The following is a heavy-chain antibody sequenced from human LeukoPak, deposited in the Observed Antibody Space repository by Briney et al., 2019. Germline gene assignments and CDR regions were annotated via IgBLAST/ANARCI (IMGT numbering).Heavy chain of an antibody. D-gene: IGHD6-19*01. J-gene: IGHJ5*02. CDR3: ARGLGKVAVAGTLRWFDP. Sequence: SETLSLTCAVSGYSISSGYYWGWIRQPPGQGLEWIGEINHSGSTNYNPSLKSRVTISVDTSKNQFSLKLSSVTAADTAVYYCARGLGKVAVAGTLRWFDPWGQGTLVTVSS. V-gene: IGHV4-38-2*01. CDR1: GYSISSGYY. CDR2: INHSGST.